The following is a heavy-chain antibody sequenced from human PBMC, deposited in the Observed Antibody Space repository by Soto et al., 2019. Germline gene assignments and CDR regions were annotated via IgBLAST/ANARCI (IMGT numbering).Heavy chain of an antibody. D-gene: IGHD6-6*01. CDR2: IYPGDSDT. Sequence: PGESLKISCKGSGYSLTSYWIGWVRQMPGKGLEWMGIIYPGDSDTRYSPSFQGQVTISADKSISTAYLQWSSLKASDTAMYYCARHEYSSSFNYYYYGMDVWGQGTTVTVSS. J-gene: IGHJ6*02. CDR1: GYSLTSYW. CDR3: ARHEYSSSFNYYYYGMDV. V-gene: IGHV5-51*01.